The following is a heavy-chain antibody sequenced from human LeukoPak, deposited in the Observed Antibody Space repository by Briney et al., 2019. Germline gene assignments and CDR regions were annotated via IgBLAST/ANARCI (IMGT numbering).Heavy chain of an antibody. Sequence: ASVKVSCKASGYTFTSYGISWVRQAPGQGLEWMGWISAYNGNTNYAQKLQGRVTMTTDTSTSTAYMELRGLRSDDTAVYYCARDRATGPATAILDYYGMDVWGKGTTVTVSS. CDR2: ISAYNGNT. D-gene: IGHD2-2*02. CDR1: GYTFTSYG. V-gene: IGHV1-18*04. CDR3: ARDRATGPATAILDYYGMDV. J-gene: IGHJ6*04.